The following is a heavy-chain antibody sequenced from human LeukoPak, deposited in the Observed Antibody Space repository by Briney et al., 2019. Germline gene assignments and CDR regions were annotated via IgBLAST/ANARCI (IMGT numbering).Heavy chain of an antibody. V-gene: IGHV3-11*01. CDR1: GFTFSYYY. D-gene: IGHD4-17*01. CDR2: IGSSSSTI. Sequence: PGGSLRLSCAASGFTFSYYYISWIRQAPGKGLEWVSYIGSSSSTIYYADSVKGRFTISRDDANNSLYLQMNSLRAEDTAVYYCAREWGTVTGFDYWGQGTLVTVPS. J-gene: IGHJ4*02. CDR3: AREWGTVTGFDY.